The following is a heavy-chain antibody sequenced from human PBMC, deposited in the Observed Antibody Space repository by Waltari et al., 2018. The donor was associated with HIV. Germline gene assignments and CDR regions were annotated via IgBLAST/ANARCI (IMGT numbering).Heavy chain of an antibody. D-gene: IGHD3-22*01. CDR3: ARSYYYDSRGAEYFQH. CDR1: GYSFTSYW. CDR2: IDPSDSYT. V-gene: IGHV5-10-1*01. Sequence: EVQLVQSGAEVKKPGESLRISCKGSGYSFTSYWISWVRQMPGKGLEWMGRIDPSDSYTNYSPSFQGHVTISADKSISTAYLQWSSLKASDTAMYYCARSYYYDSRGAEYFQHWGQGTLVTVSS. J-gene: IGHJ1*01.